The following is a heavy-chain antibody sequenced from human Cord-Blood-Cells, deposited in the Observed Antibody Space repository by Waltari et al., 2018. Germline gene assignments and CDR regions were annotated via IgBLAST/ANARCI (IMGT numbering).Heavy chain of an antibody. CDR3: ARDLNYDFWSGYPNWFDP. Sequence: QVQLTESGPALVKPSETLSLPGTVSGGSICSYYWSWIGQPAGKGLEWVGGSFTSGSANDNPSLKSRVTMSVDTSKSQFSLKLSSVTAADTAVYYCARDLNYDFWSGYPNWFDPWGQGTLVTVSS. CDR1: GGSICSYY. D-gene: IGHD3-3*01. J-gene: IGHJ5*02. V-gene: IGHV4-4*07. CDR2: SFTSGSA.